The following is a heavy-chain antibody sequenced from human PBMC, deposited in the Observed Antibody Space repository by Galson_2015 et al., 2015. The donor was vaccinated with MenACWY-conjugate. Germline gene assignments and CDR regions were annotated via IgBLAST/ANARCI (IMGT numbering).Heavy chain of an antibody. D-gene: IGHD1-1*01. J-gene: IGHJ6*02. V-gene: IGHV1-46*01. Sequence: SVKVSCKASGYTFTSNYIHWVRQAPGQGLEWMGIITPSGGNTNYALKFQGRVTMTRDTSTSTVYMELSSLRSEDTAAYYCARVATTSNYAVDVSGQGTAVTVSS. CDR3: ARVATTSNYAVDV. CDR1: GYTFTSNY. CDR2: ITPSGGNT.